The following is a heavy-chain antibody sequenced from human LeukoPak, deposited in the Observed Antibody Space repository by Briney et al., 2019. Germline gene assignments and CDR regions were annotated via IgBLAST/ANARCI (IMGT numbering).Heavy chain of an antibody. Sequence: GGSLRLSCAASGFTFSSYAMSWVRQAPGKGLEGGSAIRGSGGSTYYADSVKGRFTISRDNSKNTLYLQMNSLRAEDTAVYYCAKDPNRNYYDSSGYLDYWGQGTLVTVSS. D-gene: IGHD3-22*01. J-gene: IGHJ4*02. CDR1: GFTFSSYA. CDR2: IRGSGGST. CDR3: AKDPNRNYYDSSGYLDY. V-gene: IGHV3-23*01.